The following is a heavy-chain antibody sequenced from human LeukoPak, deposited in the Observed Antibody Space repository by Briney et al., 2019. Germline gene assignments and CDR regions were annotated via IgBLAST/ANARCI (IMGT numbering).Heavy chain of an antibody. CDR1: GGSISSYY. V-gene: IGHV4-59*08. J-gene: IGHJ4*02. Sequence: KPSETLSLTCTVSGGSISSYYWSWIRQPPGKGLEWIGYIYYSGSTNYNPSLKSRVTISVDTSKNQLSLKLSSVTAADTAVYYCARGIAAAGTFDYWGQGTLVTVSS. D-gene: IGHD6-13*01. CDR2: IYYSGST. CDR3: ARGIAAAGTFDY.